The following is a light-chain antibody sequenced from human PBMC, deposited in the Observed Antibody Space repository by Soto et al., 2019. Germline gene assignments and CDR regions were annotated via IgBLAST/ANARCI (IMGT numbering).Light chain of an antibody. J-gene: IGLJ3*02. CDR2: EVS. CDR3: SSYAGSKTGV. CDR1: SSAVGGYKF. Sequence: QSALAQPPSASGSPGQSVTISCTGTSSAVGGYKFVSWYQHHPGKAPKLMIYEVSKRPSGVPDRFSGSKAGNTASLTVSGLQAGDEADYYCSSYAGSKTGVFCGGTQQTV. V-gene: IGLV2-8*01.